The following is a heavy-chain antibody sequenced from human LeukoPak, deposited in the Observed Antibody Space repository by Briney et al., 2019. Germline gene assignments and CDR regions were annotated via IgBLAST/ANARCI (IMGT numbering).Heavy chain of an antibody. Sequence: SETLSLTRTVSGGSISSYYWSWIRQPPGKGLEWIGYIYYSGSTNYNPSLKSRVTISVDTPKNQFSLKLSSVTAADTAVYYCARDNIAVAKRVNWFDPWGQGTLVTVSS. V-gene: IGHV4-59*01. D-gene: IGHD6-19*01. CDR2: IYYSGST. CDR1: GGSISSYY. J-gene: IGHJ5*02. CDR3: ARDNIAVAKRVNWFDP.